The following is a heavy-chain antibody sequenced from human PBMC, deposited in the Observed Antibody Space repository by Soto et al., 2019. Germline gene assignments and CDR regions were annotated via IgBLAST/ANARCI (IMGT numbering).Heavy chain of an antibody. CDR2: ISGSGGST. CDR3: VKDSQVGYCSSTSCYLPSRFDY. J-gene: IGHJ4*02. D-gene: IGHD2-2*01. V-gene: IGHV3-23*01. Sequence: GGSLRLSCAASGFTFSSYAMSWVRQAPGKGLEWVSAISGSGGSTYYADTVKGRFTISRDNSKNTLYLQMNSLRAEDTAVYYCVKDSQVGYCSSTSCYLPSRFDYWGQGTLVTVSS. CDR1: GFTFSSYA.